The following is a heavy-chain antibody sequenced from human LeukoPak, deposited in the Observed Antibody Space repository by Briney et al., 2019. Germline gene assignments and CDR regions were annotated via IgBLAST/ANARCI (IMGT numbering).Heavy chain of an antibody. CDR3: VKWGDYDVLTGYYDPDY. CDR1: GFTFSNYA. J-gene: IGHJ4*02. CDR2: ITGSGGGT. Sequence: PGGSLRLSCAASGFTFSNYAMSWVHQAPGKGLEWVSAITGSGGGTYYADSVKGRFTISRENSKNTLYLQVNSLRAEDTAVYYCVKWGDYDVLTGYYDPDYWGQGSLVTVSS. V-gene: IGHV3-23*01. D-gene: IGHD3-9*01.